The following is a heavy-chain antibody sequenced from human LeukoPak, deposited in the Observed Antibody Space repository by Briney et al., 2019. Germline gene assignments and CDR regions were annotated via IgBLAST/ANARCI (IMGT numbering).Heavy chain of an antibody. CDR1: GGSISSYY. J-gene: IGHJ4*02. D-gene: IGHD5-12*01. Sequence: SETLSLTCTVSGGSISSYYWSWIRQPPGKGLEWIGYIYYSGSTNYNPSLKSRVTISVDTSKNQFSLKLSSVTAADTAVYYCAKNSGSEVYFDYWGQGTLVTVSS. CDR2: IYYSGST. V-gene: IGHV4-59*01. CDR3: AKNSGSEVYFDY.